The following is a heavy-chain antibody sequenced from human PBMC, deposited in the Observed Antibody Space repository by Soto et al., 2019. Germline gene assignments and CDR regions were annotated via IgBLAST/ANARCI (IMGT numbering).Heavy chain of an antibody. CDR2: ISAYNGNT. D-gene: IGHD2-2*01. Sequence: ASVKVSCKASGYTFTSYGISWVQQAPGQGLEWMGWISAYNGNTNYAQKLQGRVTMTTDTSTSTAYMERRSMSSDDMGVYYCARGGGVVVPAANRWFDPWGQGTLVTVSS. J-gene: IGHJ5*02. V-gene: IGHV1-18*03. CDR1: GYTFTSYG. CDR3: ARGGGVVVPAANRWFDP.